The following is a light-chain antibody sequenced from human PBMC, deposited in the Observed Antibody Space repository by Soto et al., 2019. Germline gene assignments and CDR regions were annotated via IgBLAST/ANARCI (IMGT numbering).Light chain of an antibody. CDR1: QSISSW. J-gene: IGKJ2*01. V-gene: IGKV1-5*03. Sequence: DIQMTQSPSTLYAYVGDRVTITCRASQSISSWLACYQQKPGKAPKLLIYKASSLESGVPSRFSGSGLGTDFTANSRSLQTDDLASDASKQCHSYSYTFGQGTQVQAK. CDR3: KQCHSYSYT. CDR2: KAS.